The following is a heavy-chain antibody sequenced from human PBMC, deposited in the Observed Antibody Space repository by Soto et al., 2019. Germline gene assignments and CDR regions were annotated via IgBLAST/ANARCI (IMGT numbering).Heavy chain of an antibody. CDR1: GYTFTSYG. D-gene: IGHD2-15*01. V-gene: IGHV1-18*01. Sequence: ASVKVSCKASGYTFTSYGISWVRQAPGQGLEWMGWISAYNGNTNYAQKLQGRVTMTTDTSTSTAYMELRSLRSDDTAVYYCARIIDCSGGSCYLNRFDPWGQGTLVTVSS. J-gene: IGHJ5*02. CDR2: ISAYNGNT. CDR3: ARIIDCSGGSCYLNRFDP.